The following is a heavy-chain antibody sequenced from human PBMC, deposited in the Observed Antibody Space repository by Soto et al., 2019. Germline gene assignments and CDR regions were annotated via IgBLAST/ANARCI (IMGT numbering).Heavy chain of an antibody. Sequence: SLTCTVSGGSISSYYWSWIRQPPGKGLEWIGYIYYSGSTNYNPSLKSRVTISVDTSKNQFSLKLSSVTAADTAVYYCARQYSSSTPNWFDPWGQGTLVTVSS. J-gene: IGHJ5*02. D-gene: IGHD6-13*01. CDR1: GGSISSYY. V-gene: IGHV4-59*08. CDR3: ARQYSSSTPNWFDP. CDR2: IYYSGST.